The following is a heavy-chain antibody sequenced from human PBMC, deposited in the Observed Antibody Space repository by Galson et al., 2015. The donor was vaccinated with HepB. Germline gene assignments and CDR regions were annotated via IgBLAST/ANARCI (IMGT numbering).Heavy chain of an antibody. V-gene: IGHV1-58*01. J-gene: IGHJ5*02. D-gene: IGHD3-3*01. CDR2: IVVGSGNT. CDR3: ASEHYDFWSGYYDNWFDP. Sequence: SVKVSCKASGFTFTSSAVQWVRQARGQRLEWIGWIVVGSGNTNYAQKFQERVTITRDMSTSTAYMELSSLRSEDTAVYYCASEHYDFWSGYYDNWFDPWGQGTLVTVSS. CDR1: GFTFTSSA.